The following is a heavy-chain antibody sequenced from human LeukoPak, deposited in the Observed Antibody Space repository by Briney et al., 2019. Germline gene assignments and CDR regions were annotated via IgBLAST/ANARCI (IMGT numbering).Heavy chain of an antibody. J-gene: IGHJ4*02. CDR2: ISSSGSTI. V-gene: IGHV3-48*04. CDR1: GFTFSNYN. D-gene: IGHD6-13*01. Sequence: GGSLRLSCAASGFTFSNYNMNWVRQAPGKGLEWVSYISSSGSTIYYADSVKGRFTISRDNAKNSLYLQMNSLRAEDTAVYYCARAPGNWAAAGIDYWGQGTLVTVSS. CDR3: ARAPGNWAAAGIDY.